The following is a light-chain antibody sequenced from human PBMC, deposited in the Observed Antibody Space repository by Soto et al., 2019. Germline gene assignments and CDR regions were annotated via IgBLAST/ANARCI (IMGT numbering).Light chain of an antibody. Sequence: EIVMTQSPASLSVSPGERATLSCRVSQSVSSNLAWYQQRPCQAPRLLMSGASTRATGIPARFSGSGSGTEFTLTISSLQSEDFAIYYCQQYNNWPRTFGQGTKVEIK. J-gene: IGKJ1*01. CDR1: QSVSSN. CDR3: QQYNNWPRT. V-gene: IGKV3-15*01. CDR2: GAS.